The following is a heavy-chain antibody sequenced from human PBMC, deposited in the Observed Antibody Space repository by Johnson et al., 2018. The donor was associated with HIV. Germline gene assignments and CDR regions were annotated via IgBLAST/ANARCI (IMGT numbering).Heavy chain of an antibody. CDR3: ARRTDYYDSSGYRGGAFDI. CDR1: GFTCDDYG. CDR2: INWNGGST. V-gene: IGHV3-20*04. D-gene: IGHD3-22*01. Sequence: EVHLVESGGGVVRPGGSLRLSCTASGFTCDDYGMSWVRQAPGKGLEWVSGINWNGGSTGYADSVKGRFTISRDNAKNSLYLQMNSLRAEDTALYYCARRTDYYDSSGYRGGAFDIWGQGTMVTVSS. J-gene: IGHJ3*02.